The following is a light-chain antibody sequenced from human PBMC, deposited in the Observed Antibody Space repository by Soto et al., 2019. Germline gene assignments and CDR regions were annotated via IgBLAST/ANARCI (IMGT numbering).Light chain of an antibody. J-gene: IGKJ3*01. CDR3: QQSSTAPFT. V-gene: IGKV1-39*01. CDR1: QNINTY. CDR2: AAS. Sequence: DIQMTQSPSSLSASVGDIVTITFRASQNINTYLNWYQQKPGKAPKLLIFAASSLQSGVPSRFSGSGSRTDFTLTISSLQPEDFATYYCQQSSTAPFTFGPGTKVDI.